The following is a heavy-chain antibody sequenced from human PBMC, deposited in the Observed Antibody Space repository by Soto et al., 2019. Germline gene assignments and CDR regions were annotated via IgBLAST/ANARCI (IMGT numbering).Heavy chain of an antibody. CDR1: GGSFFSSF. D-gene: IGHD3-3*01. Sequence: SETLSLTCAVYGGSFFSSFWSWVRQPPGKGLEWIGEINDRGSSNYNPSLKSRVIISVDRSKNQFSLKLSSVTAADTAVYYCARHKVIFGVVSPYYFDYWGQGTLVTVSS. CDR2: INDRGSS. CDR3: ARHKVIFGVVSPYYFDY. V-gene: IGHV4-34*01. J-gene: IGHJ4*02.